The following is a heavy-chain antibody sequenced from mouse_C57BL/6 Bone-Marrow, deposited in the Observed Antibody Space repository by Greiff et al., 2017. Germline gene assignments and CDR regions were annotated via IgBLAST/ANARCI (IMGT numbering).Heavy chain of an antibody. J-gene: IGHJ1*03. V-gene: IGHV14-4*01. CDR3: TRWLLRHWYFDV. D-gene: IGHD2-3*01. Sequence: VQLKESGAELVRPGASVKLSCTASGFNIKDDYMHWVKQRPEQGLEWIGWIDPENGATEYASKFQGKATITADTSSNTAYLQLSSLTSEDTAVYYCTRWLLRHWYFDVWGTGTTVTVSS. CDR1: GFNIKDDY. CDR2: IDPENGAT.